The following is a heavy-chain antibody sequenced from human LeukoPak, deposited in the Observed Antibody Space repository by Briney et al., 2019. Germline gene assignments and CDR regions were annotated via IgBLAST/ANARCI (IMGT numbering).Heavy chain of an antibody. D-gene: IGHD2-8*02. J-gene: IGHJ4*02. V-gene: IGHV3-73*01. Sequence: GGSLKLPCAASGFTFSGSAVHWIRQASGKGLEWVGRIRSKGNNYATAYTASVKGRFTISRDDSKNTAYLQMDSLKTEDTAVYYCTRRDDITLVVPNDYWGQGTLVTVSS. CDR1: GFTFSGSA. CDR2: IRSKGNNYAT. CDR3: TRRDDITLVVPNDY.